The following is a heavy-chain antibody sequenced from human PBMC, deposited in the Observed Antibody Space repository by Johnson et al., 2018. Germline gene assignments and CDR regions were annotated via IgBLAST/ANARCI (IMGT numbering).Heavy chain of an antibody. D-gene: IGHD6-6*01. CDR2: IYYSGNT. CDR3: ARDFSRSYYHYMDG. J-gene: IGHJ6*03. V-gene: IGHV4-39*07. CDR1: GGSISSSTYY. Sequence: QVQLQESGPGLEKPSETLSLTCNVSGGSISSSTYYWGWIRQPPGKGLEWIGSIYYSGNTYYNPSLKSRVTISVDTSKNQFSLKLSSGTAADTAIYYCARDFSRSYYHYMDGWGKGPTVTVAS.